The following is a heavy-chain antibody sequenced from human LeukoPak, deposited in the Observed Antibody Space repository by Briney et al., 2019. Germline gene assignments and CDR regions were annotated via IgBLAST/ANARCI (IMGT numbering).Heavy chain of an antibody. D-gene: IGHD6-19*01. CDR3: ATAVAGTSYDVFDI. CDR1: GLTFSSYS. Sequence: PGGSLRLSCAASGLTFSSYSMNWVRQAPGKGLEWVASISSSSSYIYYADSVKGRFTISRDNAKNSLYLQMSSLRAEDTAVYYCATAVAGTSYDVFDIWGQGTMVTVSS. J-gene: IGHJ3*02. CDR2: ISSSSSYI. V-gene: IGHV3-21*01.